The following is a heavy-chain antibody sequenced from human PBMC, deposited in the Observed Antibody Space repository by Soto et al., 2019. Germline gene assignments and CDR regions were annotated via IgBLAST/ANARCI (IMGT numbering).Heavy chain of an antibody. CDR2: IDPSDAYT. V-gene: IGHV5-10-1*01. CDR3: ARLGHHLTGSYFDY. D-gene: IGHD3-10*01. Sequence: PGESLKISCKGFGYSFSSYWIGWVRQMPGKGLEWMGRIDPSDAYTNYSPSFQGHVTISADKSISTAYLQWSSLKASDTAMYYCARLGHHLTGSYFDYWGQGTLVTVSS. CDR1: GYSFSSYW. J-gene: IGHJ4*02.